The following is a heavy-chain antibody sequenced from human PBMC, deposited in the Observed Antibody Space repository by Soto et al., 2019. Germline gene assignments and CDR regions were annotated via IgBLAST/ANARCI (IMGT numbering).Heavy chain of an antibody. CDR2: IYYSGST. V-gene: IGHV4-39*01. D-gene: IGHD3-9*01. Sequence: TSETLSLTCTVSGGSISSSSYYWGWIRQPPGKGLEWIGSIYYSGSTYYNPSLKSRVTISVDTSKNQFSLKLSSVTAADTAVYYCARRGLRYFDWLLSGAFDIWGQGTMVTVSS. CDR3: ARRGLRYFDWLLSGAFDI. CDR1: GGSISSSSYY. J-gene: IGHJ3*02.